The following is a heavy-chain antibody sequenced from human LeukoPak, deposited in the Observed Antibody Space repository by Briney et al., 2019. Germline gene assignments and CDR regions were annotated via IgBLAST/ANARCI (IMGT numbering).Heavy chain of an antibody. CDR2: ISYDGKNK. CDR3: VRVMTTTRNFDY. V-gene: IGHV3-30*04. J-gene: IGHJ4*02. CDR1: GFTFSRHP. Sequence: PGGSLRLSCAASGFTFSRHPMHWVRQTPGKGLEWVAVISYDGKNKYYADSVNGRFTVSRDNTKNTLYLQMNSLRVDDMGVYYCVRVMTTTRNFDYWGPGTLVTVSS. D-gene: IGHD1-1*01.